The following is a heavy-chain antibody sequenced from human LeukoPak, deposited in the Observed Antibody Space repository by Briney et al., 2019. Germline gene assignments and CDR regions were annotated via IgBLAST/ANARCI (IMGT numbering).Heavy chain of an antibody. V-gene: IGHV4-38-2*02. CDR1: GYSISSGYY. J-gene: IGHJ4*02. CDR2: IYYSGST. D-gene: IGHD3-22*01. Sequence: PSETLSLTCTVSGYSISSGYYWGWIRQPPGRRLEWIGYIYYSGSTNYNPSLKSRVTISVDTSKNQFSLKLSSVTAADTAVYYCARYYDSSVDYWGQGTLVTVSS. CDR3: ARYYDSSVDY.